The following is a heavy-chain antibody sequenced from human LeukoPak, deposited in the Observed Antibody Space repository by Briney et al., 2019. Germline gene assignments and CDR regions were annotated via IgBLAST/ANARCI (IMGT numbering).Heavy chain of an antibody. J-gene: IGHJ4*02. Sequence: PSETLSLTCAVYGGSFSGYYWSWIRLPPGKGLEWIGEINHSGSTNYNPSLKSRVTISVDTSKNQFSLKLSSVTAADTAVYYCALVRGVIDYWGQGTLVTVSS. D-gene: IGHD3-10*01. CDR3: ALVRGVIDY. CDR2: INHSGST. V-gene: IGHV4-34*01. CDR1: GGSFSGYY.